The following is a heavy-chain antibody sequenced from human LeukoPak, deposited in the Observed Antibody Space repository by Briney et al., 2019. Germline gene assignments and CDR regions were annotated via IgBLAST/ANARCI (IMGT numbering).Heavy chain of an antibody. CDR1: GFTFSSYA. Sequence: PGGSLRLSCAASGFTFSSYAMHWVRQAPGKGLEWVAVISYDGSNKYYADSVKGRFTISRDNSKNTLYLQMNSLRAEDTAVYYCASRYSSSPVPWGQGTLVTVSS. D-gene: IGHD6-6*01. CDR3: ASRYSSSPVP. V-gene: IGHV3-30*04. CDR2: ISYDGSNK. J-gene: IGHJ5*02.